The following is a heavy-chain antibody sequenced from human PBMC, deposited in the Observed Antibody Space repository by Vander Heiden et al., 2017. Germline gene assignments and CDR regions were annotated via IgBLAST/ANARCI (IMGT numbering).Heavy chain of an antibody. D-gene: IGHD2-2*01. V-gene: IGHV3-7*01. Sequence: EVQLVESGGGLVQPGGSLRLSCAASGFTFSSYWMSWVRQAPGKGLEWVANIKQDGSEKYYVDSVKGRFTISRDNAKNSLYLQMNSLRAEDTAVYYCARGGYCSSTSCYEGADYGMDVWGQGPTVTVSS. CDR1: GFTFSSYW. J-gene: IGHJ6*02. CDR3: ARGGYCSSTSCYEGADYGMDV. CDR2: IKQDGSEK.